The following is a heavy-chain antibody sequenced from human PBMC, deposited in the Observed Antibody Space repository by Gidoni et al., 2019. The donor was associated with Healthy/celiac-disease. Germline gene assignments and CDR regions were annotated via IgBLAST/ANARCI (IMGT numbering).Heavy chain of an antibody. J-gene: IGHJ3*02. CDR2: ISSSSSDI. CDR3: ARDPDLGAGRDAFDI. CDR1: GFTFGSYS. Sequence: EVQLVESGGGMVKPGGSRSLACGAYGFTFGSYSLNWFRQAPGKGLELVSSISSSSSDIYYADSVKCRFTISRDNAKNSLYLQMTILRAEDTAVYYCARDPDLGAGRDAFDIWGQGPMVTVSS. V-gene: IGHV3-21*01. D-gene: IGHD3-16*01.